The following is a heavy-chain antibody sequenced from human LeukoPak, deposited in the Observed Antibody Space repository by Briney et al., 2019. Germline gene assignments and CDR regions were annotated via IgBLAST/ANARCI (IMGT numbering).Heavy chain of an antibody. D-gene: IGHD2-2*01. CDR2: FDPEDGET. CDR3: ATEKVVVPAAISDGAFDI. J-gene: IGHJ3*02. V-gene: IGHV1-24*01. Sequence: ASVKVSCKVSGYTLTELSMHWVRQAPRKGLEWMGGFDPEDGETIYAQKFEGRVTMTEDTSTDTAYMELSSLRSEDTAVYYCATEKVVVPAAISDGAFDIWGQGTMVTVSS. CDR1: GYTLTELS.